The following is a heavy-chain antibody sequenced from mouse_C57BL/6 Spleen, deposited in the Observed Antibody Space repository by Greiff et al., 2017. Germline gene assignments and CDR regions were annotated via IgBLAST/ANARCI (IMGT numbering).Heavy chain of an antibody. J-gene: IGHJ1*03. V-gene: IGHV5-4*01. D-gene: IGHD2-4*01. Sequence: EVKLVESGGGLVKPGGSLKLSCAASGFTFSSYAMSWVRQTPEKRLEWVATISDGGSYTYYPDNVKGRFTISRDNAKNNLYLQMSHLKSEDTAMYYCARDWRLRSYWYFDVWGTGTTVTVSS. CDR2: ISDGGSYT. CDR1: GFTFSSYA. CDR3: ARDWRLRSYWYFDV.